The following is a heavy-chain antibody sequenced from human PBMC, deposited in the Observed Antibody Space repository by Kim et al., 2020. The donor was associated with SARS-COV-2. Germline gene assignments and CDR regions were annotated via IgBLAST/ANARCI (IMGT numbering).Heavy chain of an antibody. J-gene: IGHJ4*02. V-gene: IGHV3-7*04. CDR3: ARVYGDYDYCFDY. Sequence: VDSVKSRFTIHRDNAQNSMYLQMNSLRAEETAVYYCARVYGDYDYCFDYWGQGTLVTVSS. D-gene: IGHD4-17*01.